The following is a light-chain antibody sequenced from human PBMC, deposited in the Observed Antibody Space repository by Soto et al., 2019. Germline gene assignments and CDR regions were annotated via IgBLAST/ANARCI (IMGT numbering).Light chain of an antibody. V-gene: IGLV5-45*03. Sequence: QLVLTQPSSLSASPGASASLTCTLRSGINVGTYRIYWYQQKPGSPPQYLLRYKSDSDKQQGSGVPSRFSGSKDASANAGILLISGLQSEDEADYYCMIWHSSAVVFGGGTKLNVL. CDR2: YKSDSDK. J-gene: IGLJ2*01. CDR1: SGINVGTYR. CDR3: MIWHSSAVV.